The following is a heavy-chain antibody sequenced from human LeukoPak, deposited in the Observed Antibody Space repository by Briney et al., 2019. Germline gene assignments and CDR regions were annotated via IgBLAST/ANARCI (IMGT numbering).Heavy chain of an antibody. D-gene: IGHD5-24*01. CDR1: GGSISSYY. V-gene: IGHV4-59*01. CDR3: AREVGYNQPFDY. J-gene: IGHJ4*02. Sequence: SETLSLTCTVSGGSISSYYWSWIRQPPGKGLEWIGYIYYSGSTNYNPSLKSRVTISVDTSKNQFSLKLSSVTAADTAVYYCAREVGYNQPFDYWGQGTLVTVSS. CDR2: IYYSGST.